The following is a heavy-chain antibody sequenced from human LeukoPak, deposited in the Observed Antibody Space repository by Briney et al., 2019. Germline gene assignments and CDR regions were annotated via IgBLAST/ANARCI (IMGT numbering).Heavy chain of an antibody. V-gene: IGHV4-4*02. J-gene: IGHJ6*03. CDR3: ARAYPMRDMDV. CDR1: GDSMSSIDW. Sequence: KPSETLSLTCAVSGDSMSSIDWWSWVRQPPGKGLEWIGEIRHTGSTNYNPSLKSRVTISVDTSKNQFSLKLSSVTAADTAVYYCARAYPMRDMDVWGKGTTVTVSS. CDR2: IRHTGST.